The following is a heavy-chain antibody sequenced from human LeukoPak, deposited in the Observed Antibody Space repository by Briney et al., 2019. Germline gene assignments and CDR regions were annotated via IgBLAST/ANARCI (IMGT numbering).Heavy chain of an antibody. V-gene: IGHV3-30-3*01. CDR2: ISYDGSNK. J-gene: IGHJ4*02. CDR1: GFTFSSYA. Sequence: GGSLRLSCAASGFTFSSYAMHWVRQAPGKGLEWVAVISYDGSNKYYADSVKGRFTISRDNSKNTLYLQMNSLRAEDTAVYYCARDNIAVDYDILTGQGFDYWGQGTLVTVSS. D-gene: IGHD3-9*01. CDR3: ARDNIAVDYDILTGQGFDY.